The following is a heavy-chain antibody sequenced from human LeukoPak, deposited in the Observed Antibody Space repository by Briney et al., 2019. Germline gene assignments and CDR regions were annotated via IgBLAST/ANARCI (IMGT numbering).Heavy chain of an antibody. CDR2: IYYSGST. CDR1: GGSISSYY. J-gene: IGHJ4*02. V-gene: IGHV4-59*01. Sequence: SETLSLTCTVSGGSISSYYWSWIRQPPGKGLEWIGYIYYSGSTNYNPSLKSRVTISVDTSKNQFSLKLSSVTAADTAVYYCAIVRNPYYFDYCGQGTLVTVSS. CDR3: AIVRNPYYFDY.